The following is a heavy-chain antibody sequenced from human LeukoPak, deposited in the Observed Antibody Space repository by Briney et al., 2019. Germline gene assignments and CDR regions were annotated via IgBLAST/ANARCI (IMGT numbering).Heavy chain of an antibody. Sequence: PGGSLRLSCVASGFPFNSYAMTWVRQAPGKGLEWVSGISSSGDGPYYADSVKGRFIISRDNSKNTLYLQMNSLRAEDTAVYYCAKIASRVVRGVIRGLKPDAFDIWGQGTMVTVSS. V-gene: IGHV3-23*01. CDR1: GFPFNSYA. D-gene: IGHD3-10*01. CDR2: ISSSGDGP. CDR3: AKIASRVVRGVIRGLKPDAFDI. J-gene: IGHJ3*02.